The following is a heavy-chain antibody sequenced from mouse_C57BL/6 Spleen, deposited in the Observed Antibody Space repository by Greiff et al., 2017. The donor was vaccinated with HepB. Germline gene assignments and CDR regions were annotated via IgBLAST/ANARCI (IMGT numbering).Heavy chain of an antibody. CDR1: GFTFSSYG. Sequence: DVHLVESGGDLVKPGGSLKLSCAASGFTFSSYGMSWVRQTPDKRLEWVATISSGGSYTDYPDSVKGRFTISRDNAKNTLYLQMSSLKSEDTAMYYCARHGHYGSGPDYWGQGTTLTVSS. J-gene: IGHJ2*01. CDR2: ISSGGSYT. D-gene: IGHD1-1*01. V-gene: IGHV5-6*01. CDR3: ARHGHYGSGPDY.